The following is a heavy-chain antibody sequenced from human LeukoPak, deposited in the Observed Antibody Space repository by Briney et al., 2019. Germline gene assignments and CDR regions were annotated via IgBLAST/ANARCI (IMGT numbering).Heavy chain of an antibody. CDR2: INSDGSSA. Sequence: GGSLRLSCAASGFTFSSYWMHWVRQAPGKGLVWVSRINSDGSSASYADSVKGRFTISRDNAKNTLYLQMNSLRAEDTAVYYCANSDHDFWSGYSGDYWGQGTLVTVSS. J-gene: IGHJ4*02. D-gene: IGHD3-3*01. CDR3: ANSDHDFWSGYSGDY. CDR1: GFTFSSYW. V-gene: IGHV3-74*01.